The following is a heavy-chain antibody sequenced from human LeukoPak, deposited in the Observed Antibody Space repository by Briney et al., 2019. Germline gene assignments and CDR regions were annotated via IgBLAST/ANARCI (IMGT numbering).Heavy chain of an antibody. J-gene: IGHJ4*02. CDR2: IYSGGST. CDR3: ARDAGGNSGYSLGY. V-gene: IGHV3-53*04. CDR1: GFTASSNY. D-gene: IGHD4-23*01. Sequence: GGSLRLSCAASGFTASSNYMSWVRQAPGKGLEWVSVIYSGGSTYYADSVKGRFTISRHNSKNTLYLQMNSLRAEDTAVYYCARDAGGNSGYSLGYWGQGTLVTVSS.